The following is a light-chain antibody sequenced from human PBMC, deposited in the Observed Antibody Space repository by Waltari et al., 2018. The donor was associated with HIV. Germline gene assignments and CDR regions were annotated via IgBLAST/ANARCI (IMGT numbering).Light chain of an antibody. CDR1: RSDVGGYNY. CDR3: SSYPGSFPWV. Sequence: QSALTQPPSASGSPGQSVTISCTGSRSDVGGYNYVSWYQQHPGKAPKLISYEVTKRPSGVPDRFSGSTSGNTASLTVSGLQAEDEADYYCSSYPGSFPWVFGGGTKLTVL. CDR2: EVT. J-gene: IGLJ3*02. V-gene: IGLV2-8*01.